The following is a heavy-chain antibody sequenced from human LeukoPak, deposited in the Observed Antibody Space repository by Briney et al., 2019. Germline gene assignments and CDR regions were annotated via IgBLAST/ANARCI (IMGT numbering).Heavy chain of an antibody. V-gene: IGHV3-23*01. Sequence: GGSLRLSCAASGFTFSSYAMSWVRQAPGKGLEWVSAISASGGSTYYADSVKGRFTISRDNSKNTLFLQMNSLRAEDTAVYYCAKDLLGHSDSGFDYWGQGTLVTVSS. J-gene: IGHJ4*02. CDR3: AKDLLGHSDSGFDY. CDR1: GFTFSSYA. CDR2: ISASGGST. D-gene: IGHD1-26*01.